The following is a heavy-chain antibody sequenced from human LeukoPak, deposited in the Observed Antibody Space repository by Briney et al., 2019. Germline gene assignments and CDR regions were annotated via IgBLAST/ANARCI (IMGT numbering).Heavy chain of an antibody. J-gene: IGHJ4*01. D-gene: IGHD4-17*01. CDR3: ARDRYGDFEDY. CDR1: GASIKTADYY. CDR2: ISYSGTP. V-gene: IGHV4-30-4*08. Sequence: SQTLSLTXNVSGASIKTADYYWTWIRQPPGKGLDWIGYISYSGTPYYNPSLNSRVTISLDTSKNQFSLKLNSVTAADTAMYYCARDRYGDFEDYWGHGTLVTVSS.